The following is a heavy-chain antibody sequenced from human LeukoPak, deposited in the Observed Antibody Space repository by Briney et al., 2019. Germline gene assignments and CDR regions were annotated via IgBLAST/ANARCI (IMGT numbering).Heavy chain of an antibody. V-gene: IGHV3-23*01. Sequence: GGSLRLSCAASGFTFSSYAMTWVRQAPGKGLEWVSPISGSGDSTYYADSVKGRFTVSRDNSKNTLYLQMNSLRAEDTAVYYCSKVVCGVACYGDYFDYWGQRTLVTVSS. CDR3: SKVVCGVACYGDYFDY. CDR2: ISGSGDST. J-gene: IGHJ4*02. CDR1: GFTFSSYA. D-gene: IGHD2-21*02.